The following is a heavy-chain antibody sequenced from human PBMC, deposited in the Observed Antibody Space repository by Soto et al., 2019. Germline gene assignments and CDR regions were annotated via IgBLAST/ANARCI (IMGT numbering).Heavy chain of an antibody. D-gene: IGHD1-1*01. CDR2: MNPNSGNT. CDR3: ARERTGTTSMDV. J-gene: IGHJ6*02. CDR1: GYTFTSYD. V-gene: IGHV1-8*01. Sequence: QVQLVQSGAEVKKPGASVKVSCKASGYTFTSYDINWVRQATGQGLEWMGWMNPNSGNTGYAQKFRGRVTMTRDTSISTAYMELSSLRSEDTAVYYCARERTGTTSMDVWGQGTTVTVSS.